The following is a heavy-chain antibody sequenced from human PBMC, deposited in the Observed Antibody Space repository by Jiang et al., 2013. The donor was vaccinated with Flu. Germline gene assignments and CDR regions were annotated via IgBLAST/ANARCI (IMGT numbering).Heavy chain of an antibody. J-gene: IGHJ3*02. Sequence: QLLESGEAWSRPGGSLRLSCAAFGFTFSNYGMHWVRQAPGKGLEWVAFIRYGGSNKYYADSVKGRFTISRDNSKNTLYLQMNSLRTEDTAVYYCAKDLPPYDSSGSDAFDIWGQGTMVTVSS. CDR1: GFTFSNYG. D-gene: IGHD3-22*01. CDR3: AKDLPPYDSSGSDAFDI. CDR2: IRYGGSNK. V-gene: IGHV3-30*02.